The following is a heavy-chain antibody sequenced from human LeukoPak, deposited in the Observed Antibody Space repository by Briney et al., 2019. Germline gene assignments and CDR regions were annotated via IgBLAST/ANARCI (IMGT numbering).Heavy chain of an antibody. J-gene: IGHJ4*02. Sequence: GGSLRLSCAASGFTFSSYAMSWVRQAPGKGLEWVTGISGSGDNTYYADSVKGRFTISRDNSKNTLYVQVSSLGTEDTAAYYCAKGSYYDSSGSFYFDYWGQGTQVTVSS. V-gene: IGHV3-23*01. CDR2: ISGSGDNT. D-gene: IGHD3-22*01. CDR3: AKGSYYDSSGSFYFDY. CDR1: GFTFSSYA.